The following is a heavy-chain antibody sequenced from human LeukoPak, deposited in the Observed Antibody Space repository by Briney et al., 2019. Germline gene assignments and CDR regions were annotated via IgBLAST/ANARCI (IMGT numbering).Heavy chain of an antibody. CDR1: GFTFSNAS. V-gene: IGHV3-21*01. D-gene: IGHD5-12*01. CDR3: AREDIVATMTFDY. CDR2: ISSSSSYI. Sequence: GGSLRLPCAASGFTFSNASMNWVRQAPGKGLEWVSSISSSSSYIYYADSVKGRFTISRDNAKNSLYLQTNSLRAEDTAVYYCAREDIVATMTFDYWGQGTLVTVSS. J-gene: IGHJ4*02.